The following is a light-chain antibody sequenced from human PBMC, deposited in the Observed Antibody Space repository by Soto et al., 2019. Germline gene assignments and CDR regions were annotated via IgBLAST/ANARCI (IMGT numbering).Light chain of an antibody. CDR2: QDS. J-gene: IGLJ1*01. Sequence: SSELTQPPSVSVSPGQTASITCSGDKLGDKYACWYQQKPGQSPVLVIYQDSKRPSGIPERFSGSNSGNTATLIISGTQAMDEADYYCQAWDSSTANYVFGTGTKVTVL. CDR1: KLGDKY. V-gene: IGLV3-1*01. CDR3: QAWDSSTANYV.